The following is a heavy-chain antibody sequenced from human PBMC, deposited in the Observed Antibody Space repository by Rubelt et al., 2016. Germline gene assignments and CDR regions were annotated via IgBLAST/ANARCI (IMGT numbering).Heavy chain of an antibody. V-gene: IGHV1-69*01. J-gene: IGHJ4*02. CDR3: ALLWFGELFRRDY. CDR1: GGTFSSYA. CDR2: IISSFGTA. D-gene: IGHD3-10*01. Sequence: QVQLVQSGAEVKKPGSSVKVSCKASGGTFSSYAISWVRQAPGQGLEWMGGIISSFGTANYAPKFQGRVTITADESTSTAYMELSSLRSEDTAVYYCALLWFGELFRRDYWGQGTLVTVSS.